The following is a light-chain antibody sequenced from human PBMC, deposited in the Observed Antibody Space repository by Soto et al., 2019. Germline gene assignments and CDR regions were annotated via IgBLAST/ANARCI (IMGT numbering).Light chain of an antibody. CDR2: GAS. CDR1: QSVDIN. Sequence: IVMTQSPATLSVSPGERATLSCRASQSVDINLAWYQQRAGQAPRLLVYGASTKATDMPGRLSGSGSGTDFTLTISRLEPEDFAVYYCQQYGSSGTFGQGTKVDIK. J-gene: IGKJ1*01. V-gene: IGKV3-15*01. CDR3: QQYGSSGT.